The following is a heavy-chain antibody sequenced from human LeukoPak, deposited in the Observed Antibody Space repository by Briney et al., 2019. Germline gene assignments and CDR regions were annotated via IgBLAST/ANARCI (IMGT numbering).Heavy chain of an antibody. CDR1: GYTLTESS. J-gene: IGHJ4*02. D-gene: IGHD3-10*01. Sequence: ASVKVSCKVSGYTLTESSMHWVRQAPGKGLEWMGGFDPEDGETIYAQKFQGRVNMTEDTSTDTAYMELSSLRSEDTAVYYCATSMVRGVISALDYWGQGTLVTVSS. CDR2: FDPEDGET. V-gene: IGHV1-24*01. CDR3: ATSMVRGVISALDY.